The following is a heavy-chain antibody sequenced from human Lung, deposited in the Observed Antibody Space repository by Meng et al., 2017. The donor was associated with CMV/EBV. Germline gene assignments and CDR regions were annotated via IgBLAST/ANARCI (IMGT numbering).Heavy chain of an antibody. Sequence: SETLSLXXPXSRGSISSSSYYWGWIRQPPGKGLEWIGSIYYSGSTYYNPSLKSRVTISVDTSKNQFSLKLSSVTAADTAVYYCARKLVVPAAIRNDAFDIWXQGTMVXVSS. D-gene: IGHD2-2*01. CDR2: IYYSGST. CDR3: ARKLVVPAAIRNDAFDI. CDR1: RGSISSSSYY. V-gene: IGHV4-39*07. J-gene: IGHJ3*02.